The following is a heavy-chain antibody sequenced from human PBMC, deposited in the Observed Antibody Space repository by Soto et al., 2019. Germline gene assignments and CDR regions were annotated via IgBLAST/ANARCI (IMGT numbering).Heavy chain of an antibody. V-gene: IGHV3-23*01. J-gene: IGHJ4*02. CDR2: ISGSGGST. CDR3: AKDNAVVPYYFDY. D-gene: IGHD2-15*01. Sequence: SLRLSCAASGFTFSSYAMSWVRQAPGKGLEWVSAISGSGGSTYYADSVKGRFTISRDNSKNTLYLQMNSLRAEDTAVYYCAKDNAVVPYYFDYWGQGTLVTVSS. CDR1: GFTFSSYA.